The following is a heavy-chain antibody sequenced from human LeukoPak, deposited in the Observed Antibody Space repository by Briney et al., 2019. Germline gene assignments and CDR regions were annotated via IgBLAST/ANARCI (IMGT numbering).Heavy chain of an antibody. D-gene: IGHD5-18*01. CDR1: GGSISSYY. Sequence: SETLSLTCTVSGGSISSYYWSWIRQPPGKGLEWIGYIYYSGRTYYNPSLKSRGTISVDTSKNHFSLKLSSVTAADTAVYYCARASGVQLWYYFDYWGQGTLVTVSS. J-gene: IGHJ4*02. CDR2: IYYSGRT. V-gene: IGHV4-59*12. CDR3: ARASGVQLWYYFDY.